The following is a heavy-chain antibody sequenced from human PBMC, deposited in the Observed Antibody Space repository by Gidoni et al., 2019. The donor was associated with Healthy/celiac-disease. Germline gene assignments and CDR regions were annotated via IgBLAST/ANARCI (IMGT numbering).Heavy chain of an antibody. Sequence: QVQLQESGPGLVKPSETLSLTCAVSGYSISSGYYWGWIRQPPGKGLEWIGSIYHSGSTYYNPSLKSRVTISVDTSKNQLSLKLSSVTAADTAVYYCARSRSGSIEFDPWGQGTLVTVSS. D-gene: IGHD1-26*01. V-gene: IGHV4-38-2*01. CDR1: GYSISSGYY. J-gene: IGHJ5*02. CDR3: ARSRSGSIEFDP. CDR2: IYHSGST.